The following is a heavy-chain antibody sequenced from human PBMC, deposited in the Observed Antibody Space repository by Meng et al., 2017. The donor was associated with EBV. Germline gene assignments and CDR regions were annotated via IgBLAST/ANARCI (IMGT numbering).Heavy chain of an antibody. V-gene: IGHV2-5*02. CDR2: IYWDDAK. D-gene: IGHD3-10*01. CDR1: RISRTHSGVG. Sequence: SGPPPAQPTPPLVLTCTFARISRTHSGVGVGWIRQPPGKARECLAVIYWDDAKRYSPSLKNRLTITKDTSKNQVVLTMTNMDPVDTATYFCAHSKYYSDSGGYWDYFDDWGQGTLVTVSS. CDR3: AHSKYYSDSGGYWDYFDD. J-gene: IGHJ4*02.